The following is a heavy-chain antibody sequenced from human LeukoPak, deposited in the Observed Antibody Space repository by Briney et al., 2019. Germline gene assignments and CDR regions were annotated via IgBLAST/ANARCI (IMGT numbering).Heavy chain of an antibody. D-gene: IGHD4-17*01. CDR3: ARQPTVTTNFDY. Sequence: GESLKISCGGSGYSFTTYWIAWGRRMPGKGLEWMGIIYPGDSDPRYSPSFQGQVTISADKSINTAYLQWSSLKASDTAMYYCARQPTVTTNFDYWGQGTLVTVSS. CDR1: GYSFTTYW. V-gene: IGHV5-51*01. CDR2: IYPGDSDP. J-gene: IGHJ4*02.